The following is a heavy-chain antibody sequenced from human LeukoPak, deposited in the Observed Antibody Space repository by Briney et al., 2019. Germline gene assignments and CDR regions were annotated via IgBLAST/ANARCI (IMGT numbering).Heavy chain of an antibody. CDR2: IYYRGST. J-gene: IGHJ5*02. CDR3: AKLIAVAGTSDWFDP. Sequence: SETLSLTCTVSGGSFSSGNYYWSWIRQPPGKGLEWIGYIYYRGSTNYNPSLKGRVTISVDTSKNQFSLKLNSVTAADTAVYYCAKLIAVAGTSDWFDPWGQGTLVTVSS. D-gene: IGHD6-13*01. V-gene: IGHV4-61*01. CDR1: GGSFSSGNYY.